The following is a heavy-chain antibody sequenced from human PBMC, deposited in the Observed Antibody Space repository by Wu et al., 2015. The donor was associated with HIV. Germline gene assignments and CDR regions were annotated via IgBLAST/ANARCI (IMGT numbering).Heavy chain of an antibody. V-gene: IGHV1-46*01. CDR2: INPYDGST. CDR1: GYTFTSYY. J-gene: IGHJ5*02. Sequence: QVLLVQSGAEVKKPGASLKLSCKASGYTFTSYYMHWVRQAPGQGLEWMGIINPYDGSTTYAQKFQGRVTMTTDTSTSTAYMELRSLRSDDTAVYYCARDLIPHYYDSSGRNWFDPWGQGTLVTRLL. D-gene: IGHD3-22*01. CDR3: ARDLIPHYYDSSGRNWFDP.